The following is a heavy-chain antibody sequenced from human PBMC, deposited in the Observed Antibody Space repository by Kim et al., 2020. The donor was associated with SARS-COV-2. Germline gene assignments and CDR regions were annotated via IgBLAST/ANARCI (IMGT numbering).Heavy chain of an antibody. J-gene: IGHJ4*02. V-gene: IGHV4-4*02. Sequence: PALQSRVPITVGKSKNQFSLKLSSVTAADTAVYYCARVGYGDYGAYYFDYWGQGTLVTVSS. D-gene: IGHD4-17*01. CDR3: ARVGYGDYGAYYFDY.